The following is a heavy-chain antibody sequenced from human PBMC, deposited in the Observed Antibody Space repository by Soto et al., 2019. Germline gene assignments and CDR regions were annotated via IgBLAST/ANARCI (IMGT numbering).Heavy chain of an antibody. CDR1: GFTFSSYS. D-gene: IGHD1-26*01. CDR2: ISSSSSTI. V-gene: IGHV3-48*02. J-gene: IGHJ6*02. Sequence: GGSLRLSCAASGFTFSSYSMNWVRQAPGKGLEWVSYISSSSSTIYYADSVKGRFTISRDNAKNSLYLQMNSLRDEDTAVYYCARDLWELLNYYGMDVWGQGTTVTVSS. CDR3: ARDLWELLNYYGMDV.